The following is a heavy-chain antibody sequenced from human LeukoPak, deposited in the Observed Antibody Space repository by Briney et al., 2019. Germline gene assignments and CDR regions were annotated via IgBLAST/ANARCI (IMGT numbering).Heavy chain of an antibody. V-gene: IGHV3-21*01. Sequence: PGGSLRLSCAASGFTFSSYSMNWVRQAPGKGLEWVSSISSSSSYIYYADSVKGRFTISRDNAKNSLYLQMNSLRAEDTAVYYCARGSSSWFPDYFDYWGQGTLVTVSS. CDR2: ISSSSSYI. CDR3: ARGSSSWFPDYFDY. CDR1: GFTFSSYS. J-gene: IGHJ4*02. D-gene: IGHD6-13*01.